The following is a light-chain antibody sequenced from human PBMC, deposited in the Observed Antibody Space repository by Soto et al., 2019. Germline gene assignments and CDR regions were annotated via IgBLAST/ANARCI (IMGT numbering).Light chain of an antibody. V-gene: IGLV2-14*01. CDR3: NSYTLSRTVI. CDR1: SSDVGAHDF. J-gene: IGLJ2*01. CDR2: EVT. Sequence: QSALTQPASVSGSPGQSITISCSGTSSDVGAHDFVSRYQHHPDKAPKVIIFEVTKRPSGVSNRFSGSKTGNTASLTISGLQAEDEADYYCNSYTLSRTVIFGGGTKVTVL.